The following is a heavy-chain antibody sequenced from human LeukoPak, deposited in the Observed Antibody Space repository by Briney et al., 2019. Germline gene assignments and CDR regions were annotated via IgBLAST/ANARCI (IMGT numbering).Heavy chain of an antibody. CDR2: INNSGRT. V-gene: IGHV4-59*08. D-gene: IGHD6-19*01. CDR3: ARGAGWYDY. Sequence: PETLSLTCTVSGVSISTYYWSWIRQSPGKGLEWIAYINNSGRTNYNPSLKSRVTISADTSVNQLSLKVRSVTAADTAVYYCARGAGWYDYWGQGTQVTVFS. CDR1: GVSISTYY. J-gene: IGHJ4*02.